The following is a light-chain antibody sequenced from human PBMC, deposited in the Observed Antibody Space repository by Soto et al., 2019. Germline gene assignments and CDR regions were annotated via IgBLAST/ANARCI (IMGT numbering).Light chain of an antibody. J-gene: IGLJ2*01. CDR3: SSYTSRSTVV. V-gene: IGLV2-14*01. CDR1: SSDVGGYNY. CDR2: EVS. Sequence: QSALTQPASVSGSPGQSITISCTGTSSDVGGYNYVSWYQQHPGKAPKLMIYEVSNRPSRVSNRFSGSKSGNTASLTISGLQAEDEADDYCSSYTSRSTVVFGGGTKLPVL.